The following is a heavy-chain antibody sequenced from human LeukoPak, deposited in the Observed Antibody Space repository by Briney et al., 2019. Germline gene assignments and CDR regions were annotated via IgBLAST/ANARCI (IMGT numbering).Heavy chain of an antibody. V-gene: IGHV3-7*01. Sequence: GGSLRLSCAASGFTFSTYWMTWVRQAPGKGLEWVANIKEDGSEKYYVDSVKGRFTISRDNAKNSLYLQMNSLRAEDKAVYYCARALCIWGGDCHYFDYWGQGTLVTVSS. J-gene: IGHJ4*02. CDR3: ARALCIWGGDCHYFDY. CDR1: GFTFSTYW. CDR2: IKEDGSEK. D-gene: IGHD2-21*01.